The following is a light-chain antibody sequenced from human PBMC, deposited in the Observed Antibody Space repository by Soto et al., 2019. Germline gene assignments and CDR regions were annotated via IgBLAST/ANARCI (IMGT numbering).Light chain of an antibody. Sequence: QSVLTQPRSVSGSPGQSVTISCTGTSSDVGGYNYVSWYQQHPGKAPKLMIYDVSKRPSGVPDRFSGSKSGNTASLTISGLQAEDEADYYCYSYAHNSISYVFGPGTKLTVL. CDR2: DVS. CDR1: SSDVGGYNY. J-gene: IGLJ1*01. V-gene: IGLV2-11*01. CDR3: YSYAHNSISYV.